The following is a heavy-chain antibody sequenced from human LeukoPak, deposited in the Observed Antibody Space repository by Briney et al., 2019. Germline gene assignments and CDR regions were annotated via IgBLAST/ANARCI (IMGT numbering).Heavy chain of an antibody. CDR1: GFTFSSYW. D-gene: IGHD3-9*01. CDR2: IKQDGSEK. J-gene: IGHJ6*04. CDR3: ARDTYYDILTGYYLYYYGKDV. Sequence: GGSLRLSCAASGFTFSSYWMSWVRQAPGKGLEWVANIKQDGSEKYYVDSVKGRFTISRDNAKNSLYLQMNSLRAEDTAVYYCARDTYYDILTGYYLYYYGKDVWGKGTTVTVSS. V-gene: IGHV3-7*03.